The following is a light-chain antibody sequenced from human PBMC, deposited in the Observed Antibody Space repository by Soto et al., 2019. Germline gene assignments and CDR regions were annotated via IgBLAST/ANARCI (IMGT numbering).Light chain of an antibody. V-gene: IGKV1-5*03. CDR3: QQYNSWPET. J-gene: IGKJ1*01. CDR2: KAS. CDR1: QTISSW. Sequence: IEMTEYPSTLSGSVGDRVTITCRASQTISSWLAWYQQKPGKAPKLLIYKASTLKSGVPSRFSGSGSGTEFTLTICSLQPDDFAVYYCQQYNSWPETFGQGTKVDIK.